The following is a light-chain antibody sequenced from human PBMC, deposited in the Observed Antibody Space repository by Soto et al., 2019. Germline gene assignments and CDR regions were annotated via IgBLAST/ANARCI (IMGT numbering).Light chain of an antibody. CDR2: EVT. CDR1: SSDFGDYNY. J-gene: IGLJ1*01. Sequence: QSALTQPASVSGSPGQSITISCTGASSDFGDYNYVSWYQQHPGKAPKLIISEVTNRPSGVSSRFSGSKSGNTASLTISGLQTDDEDDYYCISFRGTDSPYVFGTGTKVTV. CDR3: ISFRGTDSPYV. V-gene: IGLV2-14*01.